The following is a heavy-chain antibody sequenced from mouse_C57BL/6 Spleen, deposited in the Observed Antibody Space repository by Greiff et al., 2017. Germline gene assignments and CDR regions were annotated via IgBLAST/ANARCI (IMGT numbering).Heavy chain of an antibody. CDR2: IYPGDGDT. J-gene: IGHJ2*01. Sequence: VKLQESGPELVKPGASVKISCKASGYAFSSSWMNWVKQRPGKGLEWIGRIYPGDGDTNYNGKFKGKATLTADKSSSTAYMQLSSLTSEDSAVXFCARSLRDYSNYFDYWGQGTTLTVSS. CDR1: GYAFSSSW. V-gene: IGHV1-82*01. CDR3: ARSLRDYSNYFDY. D-gene: IGHD2-5*01.